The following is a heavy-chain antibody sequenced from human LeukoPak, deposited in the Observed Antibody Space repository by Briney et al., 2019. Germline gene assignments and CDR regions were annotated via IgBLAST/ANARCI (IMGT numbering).Heavy chain of an antibody. D-gene: IGHD3-22*01. Sequence: GGSLRLSCAASGFTFSSYWMSWVRQAPGKGLEWAANIKQDGSEKYYVDSVKGRFTISRDNAKNSLYLQMNSLRAEDTAVYYCARDRVDSSGYYFDYWGQGTLVTVSS. CDR2: IKQDGSEK. J-gene: IGHJ4*02. V-gene: IGHV3-7*01. CDR1: GFTFSSYW. CDR3: ARDRVDSSGYYFDY.